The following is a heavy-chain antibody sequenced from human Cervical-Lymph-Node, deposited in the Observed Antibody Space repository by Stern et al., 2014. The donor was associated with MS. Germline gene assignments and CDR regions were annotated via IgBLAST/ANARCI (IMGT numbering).Heavy chain of an antibody. J-gene: IGHJ5*02. Sequence: QVQLVESGAEVKKPGDSVKVSCKASGYTFTSYVITWVRQAPGQGLERMGWITTYNGNAAYAQRLQGRVTMTTDTSTSTAYMELRSLRSDDTAMYFCARMISTNWFDPWGQGTLVTVSS. CDR3: ARMISTNWFDP. V-gene: IGHV1-18*04. D-gene: IGHD3-22*01. CDR2: ITTYNGNA. CDR1: GYTFTSYV.